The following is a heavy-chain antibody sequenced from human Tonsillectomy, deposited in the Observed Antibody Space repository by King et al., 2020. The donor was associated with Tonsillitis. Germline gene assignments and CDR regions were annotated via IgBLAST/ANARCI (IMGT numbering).Heavy chain of an antibody. CDR3: ARGASTWYFDL. J-gene: IGHJ2*01. Sequence: VQLVESGGGVVQPGRSLRLSCAASGFTFSSYGMHWVRQAPGKGLEWVAVIWYDGSHKYYADSVKGRFTISGENSKNTLYLQMNSLRAEDTAVYYCARGASTWYFDLWGRGTLVTVSS. CDR2: IWYDGSHK. V-gene: IGHV3-33*01. D-gene: IGHD1-26*01. CDR1: GFTFSSYG.